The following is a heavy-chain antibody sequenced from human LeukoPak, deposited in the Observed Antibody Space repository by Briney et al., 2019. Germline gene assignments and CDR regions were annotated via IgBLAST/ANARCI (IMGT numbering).Heavy chain of an antibody. D-gene: IGHD6-19*01. V-gene: IGHV4-31*03. J-gene: IGHJ5*02. CDR2: IYYSGST. CDR1: GGSISSGGYY. Sequence: SQTLSLTCTVSGGSISSGGYYWRWIRQHPGKGLEWIGYIYYSGSTYYNPSLKSRVTISVDTSKNQFSLKLSSVTAADTAVYYCARAAVAGNWFDPWGQGTLVTVSS. CDR3: ARAAVAGNWFDP.